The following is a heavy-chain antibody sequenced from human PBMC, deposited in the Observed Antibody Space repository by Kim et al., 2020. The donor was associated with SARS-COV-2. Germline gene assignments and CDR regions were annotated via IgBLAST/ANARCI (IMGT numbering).Heavy chain of an antibody. D-gene: IGHD3-10*01. J-gene: IGHJ6*02. CDR2: IYYSGST. Sequence: SETLSLTCTVSGGSISSGGYYWSLIRQHPGKGLEWIGYIYYSGSTYYNPSLKSRVTISVDTSKNQFSLKLSSVTAADTAVYYCARGDITMVRGVIGLYYYGMDGWGQGTTVTVSS. CDR1: GGSISSGGYY. CDR3: ARGDITMVRGVIGLYYYGMDG. V-gene: IGHV4-31*03.